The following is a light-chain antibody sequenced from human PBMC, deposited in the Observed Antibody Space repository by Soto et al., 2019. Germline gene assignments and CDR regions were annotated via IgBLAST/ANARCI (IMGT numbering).Light chain of an antibody. CDR2: RGN. CDR1: SSNIGRDY. CDR3: SSYTGGNPSYV. V-gene: IGLV1-47*01. Sequence: QSVLTQPPSVSGTPGQRVNISCSGSSSNIGRDYVYWYQQFPGTAPKLLIYRGNQRPSGVPDRFSGSKSGNTASLTVSGLQAEDEADYYCSSYTGGNPSYVFGTGTKLTVL. J-gene: IGLJ1*01.